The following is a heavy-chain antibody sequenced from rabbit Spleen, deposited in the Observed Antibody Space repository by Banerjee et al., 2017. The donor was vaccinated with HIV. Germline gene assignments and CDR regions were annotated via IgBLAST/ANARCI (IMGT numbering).Heavy chain of an antibody. V-gene: IGHV1S40*01. J-gene: IGHJ3*01. D-gene: IGHD7-1*01. CDR2: IYTSSGGT. Sequence: QSLEESGGDLVKPGASLTLTCTASGSSFSSGYYICWVRQAPGKGLEWIACIYTSSGGTWYASWAKGRFTISKTSSTTVTLQMTSLTAADTAIYFCARGLNGYPGVATRLNLWGPGTLVTVS. CDR1: GSSFSSGYY. CDR3: ARGLNGYPGVATRLNL.